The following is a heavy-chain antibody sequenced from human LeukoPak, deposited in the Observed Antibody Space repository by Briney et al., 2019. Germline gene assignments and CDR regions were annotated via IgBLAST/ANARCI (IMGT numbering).Heavy chain of an antibody. CDR2: ISGSGGST. CDR3: ARGYSSSWYNSDFDY. V-gene: IGHV3-23*01. J-gene: IGHJ4*02. CDR1: GFTFSSYA. D-gene: IGHD6-13*01. Sequence: GGSLRLSCAASGFTFSSYAMSWVRQAPGKGLEWVSAISGSGGSTYYADSVKGRFTISRDNSKNTLYLQMNSLRAEDTAVYYCARGYSSSWYNSDFDYWGQGTLVTVSS.